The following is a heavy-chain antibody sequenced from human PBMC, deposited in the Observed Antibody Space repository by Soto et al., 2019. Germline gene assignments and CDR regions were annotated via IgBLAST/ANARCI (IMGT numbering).Heavy chain of an antibody. CDR2: INSRSTAV. CDR1: GFTFSISA. CDR3: AGGRGSLSY. J-gene: IGHJ4*02. V-gene: IGHV3-21*01. D-gene: IGHD2-15*01. Sequence: GGSLRLSCEASGFTFSISAMNWVRQAPGKGLEWVSSINSRSTAVRYADSVKGRFTISRDNANNSLSLQLNSLRPEDTAVYYCAGGRGSLSYWGQGTLVTVSS.